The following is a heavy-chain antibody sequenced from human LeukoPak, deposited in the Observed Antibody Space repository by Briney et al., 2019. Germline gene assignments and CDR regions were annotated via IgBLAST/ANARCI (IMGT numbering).Heavy chain of an antibody. CDR3: ARSLISFLSFDY. CDR2: INAGNGNT. V-gene: IGHV1-3*01. CDR1: GYTFTSYA. J-gene: IGHJ4*02. D-gene: IGHD2/OR15-2a*01. Sequence: GASVKVSCKASGYTFTSYAMHWVRQAPGQRLEWMGWINAGNGNTKYSQKFQGRVTITRDTSASTAYMELSCLRSEDTAAYYCARSLISFLSFDYWGQGTLVTVSS.